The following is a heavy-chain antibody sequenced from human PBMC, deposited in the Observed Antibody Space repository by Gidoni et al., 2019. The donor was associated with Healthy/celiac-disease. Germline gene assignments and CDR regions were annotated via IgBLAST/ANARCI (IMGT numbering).Heavy chain of an antibody. D-gene: IGHD6-13*01. CDR3: ARVTSSWYHGMDV. J-gene: IGHJ6*02. CDR2: IFYSGST. V-gene: IGHV4-39*01. Sequence: QLQLQESGPGLLKSSETLSLPCTVSGGSISSSNYYWGWIRQPPGKGLEWIGNIFYSGSTYYSPSLKSRVTMSVDTSKNQFSLNLTSVTAADTAVYFCARVTSSWYHGMDVWAQGTTVTVSS. CDR1: GGSISSSNYY.